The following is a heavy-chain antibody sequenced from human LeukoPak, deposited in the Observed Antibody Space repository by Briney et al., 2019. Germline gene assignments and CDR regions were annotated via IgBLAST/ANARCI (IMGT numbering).Heavy chain of an antibody. CDR2: IFPIFGTA. J-gene: IGHJ4*02. Sequence: ASVKVSCKASGDTFSDYTISWVRQAPGQGLEWMGGIFPIFGTANYAQKFQGRVTITTDESTSTAYMELSSLRSEDTAVYYCARGYGKSREPSPAMVTFDYWGQGTLVTVSS. CDR3: ARGYGKSREPSPAMVTFDY. D-gene: IGHD5-18*01. CDR1: GDTFSDYT. V-gene: IGHV1-69*05.